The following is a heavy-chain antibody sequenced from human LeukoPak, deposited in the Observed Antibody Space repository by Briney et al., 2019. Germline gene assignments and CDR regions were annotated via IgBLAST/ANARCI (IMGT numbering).Heavy chain of an antibody. D-gene: IGHD6-13*01. J-gene: IGHJ4*02. Sequence: GESLKISCKGSGYSFTSYWIGWVRQMPVKGLEWMGIIYPGDSDTRYSPSFQGQVTISADKSISTAYLQWSSLKASDTAMYYCARQGDSSSWPNSFDYWGQGTLVTVSS. CDR1: GYSFTSYW. CDR2: IYPGDSDT. V-gene: IGHV5-51*01. CDR3: ARQGDSSSWPNSFDY.